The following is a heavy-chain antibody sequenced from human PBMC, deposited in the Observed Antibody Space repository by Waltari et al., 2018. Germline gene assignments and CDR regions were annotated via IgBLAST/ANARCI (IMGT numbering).Heavy chain of an antibody. CDR3: AIQSLSSGNYE. Sequence: EVQLLESGGGLVQPGGSLRLSCAASGFTFSSYDMSWVRQAPGKGLEWVSNILASADNTYYADSVKGRFTTSRDNSKNTLYLQMNSLRAEDTAVYFCAIQSLSSGNYEWGQGTLVTVSS. J-gene: IGHJ4*02. V-gene: IGHV3-23*01. D-gene: IGHD1-26*01. CDR1: GFTFSSYD. CDR2: ILASADNT.